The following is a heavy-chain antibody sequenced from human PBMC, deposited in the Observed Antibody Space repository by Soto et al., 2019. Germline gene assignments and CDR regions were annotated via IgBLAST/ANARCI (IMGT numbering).Heavy chain of an antibody. Sequence: ASVKVSCKASGYTFTSYAMHWVRQAPGQRLEWMGWTNAGNGNTKYSQKFQGRVTITRDTSASTAYMELSSLRSEDTAVYYCARTERTSHGYFDYWGQGTLVTVSS. CDR1: GYTFTSYA. V-gene: IGHV1-3*01. J-gene: IGHJ4*02. CDR2: TNAGNGNT. CDR3: ARTERTSHGYFDY.